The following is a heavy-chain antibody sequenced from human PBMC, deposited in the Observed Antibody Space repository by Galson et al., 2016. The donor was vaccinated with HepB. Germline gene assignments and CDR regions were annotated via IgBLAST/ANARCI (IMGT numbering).Heavy chain of an antibody. J-gene: IGHJ6*02. V-gene: IGHV5-51*01. CDR2: IYPGDSHS. CDR3: ARTHSGGTDYYYYAMGV. CDR1: GYIFNNFW. D-gene: IGHD2-15*01. Sequence: QSGAEVTKPGESLKISCKGSGYIFNNFWVAWVRQMPGKGLEWMGIIYPGDSHSRYSPSLQGQVTISADKSINTAYLQWSSLTASDTAVYYCARTHSGGTDYYYYAMGVWGQGTTVTVSS.